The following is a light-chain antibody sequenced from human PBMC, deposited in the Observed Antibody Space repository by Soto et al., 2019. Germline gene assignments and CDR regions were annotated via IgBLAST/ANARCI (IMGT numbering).Light chain of an antibody. V-gene: IGLV2-14*01. CDR1: SSDVGGYNY. J-gene: IGLJ3*02. Sequence: QSALTQPASVSGSPGQSITISCTGTSSDVGGYNYVSWYQQHPGKAPKLMIYEVNNRPSGVSNRFSGSKSGNTASLTISGLQAEDEADYYCSSYTPSSTWVFGGGTKLTVL. CDR3: SSYTPSSTWV. CDR2: EVN.